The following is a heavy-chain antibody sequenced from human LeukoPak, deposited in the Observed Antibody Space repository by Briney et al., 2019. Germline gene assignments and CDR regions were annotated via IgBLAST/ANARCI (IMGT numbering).Heavy chain of an antibody. CDR1: GYTFTTYG. D-gene: IGHD2-2*01. CDR3: ALIPYCTTATCYYFDF. J-gene: IGHJ4*02. Sequence: ASVKVSCKASGYTFTTYGISWLRQAPGQGLEWMGWISTYNGDTNYAQKLQGRVTMTADTSTSTTYMELRSLRSDDTAVYYCALIPYCTTATCYYFDFWGQGTLVTVSS. V-gene: IGHV1-18*01. CDR2: ISTYNGDT.